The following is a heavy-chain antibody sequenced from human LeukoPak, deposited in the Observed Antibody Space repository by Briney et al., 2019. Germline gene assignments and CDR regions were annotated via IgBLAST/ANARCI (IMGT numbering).Heavy chain of an antibody. D-gene: IGHD6-19*01. J-gene: IGHJ4*02. V-gene: IGHV4-59*01. CDR1: GGSISSYY. Sequence: PSETLSLTCTVSGGSISSYYWSWIRQPPGKGLEWIGYIYYSGSTNYNPSLKSRVTISVDTSKNQFSLKLSSVTAADTAVYYCARVIAVADSPRYFDYWGQGTLVTVSS. CDR2: IYYSGST. CDR3: ARVIAVADSPRYFDY.